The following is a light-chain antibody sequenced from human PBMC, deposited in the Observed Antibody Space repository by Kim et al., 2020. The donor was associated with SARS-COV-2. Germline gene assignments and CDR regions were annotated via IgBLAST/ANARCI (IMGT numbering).Light chain of an antibody. V-gene: IGLV3-1*01. CDR1: KLGEKY. CDR3: QVWDSTTTV. CDR2: QDT. Sequence: VYPGQTASITCSGDKLGEKYVCWYQQRPGQSPVVVIYQDTNRPSGIPERFSGSNSGNTATLTISGTQATDEADYYCQVWDSTTTVFGGGTQLTVL. J-gene: IGLJ2*01.